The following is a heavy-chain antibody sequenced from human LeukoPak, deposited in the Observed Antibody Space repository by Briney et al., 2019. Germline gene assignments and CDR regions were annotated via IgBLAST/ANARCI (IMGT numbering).Heavy chain of an antibody. D-gene: IGHD3-22*01. Sequence: PGVSLRLSCAASGFTLSSYAMSWVRQAPGKGLEWVSAVSGSGGTTYYADSVKGRFTISRDNSKDTLYLQVNSLRAEDTAVYYCAKRGLVGSSGFKNNWFDPWGQGTLVTVSS. J-gene: IGHJ5*02. V-gene: IGHV3-23*01. CDR1: GFTLSSYA. CDR2: VSGSGGTT. CDR3: AKRGLVGSSGFKNNWFDP.